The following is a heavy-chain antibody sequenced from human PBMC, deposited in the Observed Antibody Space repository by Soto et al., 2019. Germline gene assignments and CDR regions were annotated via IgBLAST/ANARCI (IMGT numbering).Heavy chain of an antibody. CDR2: MNPNSGNT. Sequence: QVQLVQSGAEVKKPGASVKVSCKASGYTFTSYDINWVRQATGQGLEWMGWMNPNSGNTGYAQKFQGRVTMTRNTSISTADRELSSLRSEDTAVYYCARMRGRTTVTPLAFDYWGQGTLVTVSS. V-gene: IGHV1-8*01. CDR1: GYTFTSYD. D-gene: IGHD4-17*01. CDR3: ARMRGRTTVTPLAFDY. J-gene: IGHJ4*02.